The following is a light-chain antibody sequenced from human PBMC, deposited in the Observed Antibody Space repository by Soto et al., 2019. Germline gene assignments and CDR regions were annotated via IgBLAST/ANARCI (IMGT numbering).Light chain of an antibody. CDR3: TSYTSSSTWA. CDR2: EVS. CDR1: SSDVGGYNY. V-gene: IGLV2-14*01. Sequence: QSALTQPASVSGSPGQSIAISCTGTSSDVGGYNYVSWYQQHPGKAPKLMIYEVSNRPSGVSNRFSGSKSGNTASLTITGLQAEDEAHYYCTSYTSSSTWAFGGGTKLTVL. J-gene: IGLJ3*02.